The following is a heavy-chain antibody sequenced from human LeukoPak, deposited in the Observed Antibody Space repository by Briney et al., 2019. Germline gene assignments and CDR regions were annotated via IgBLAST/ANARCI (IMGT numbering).Heavy chain of an antibody. CDR3: ARQNGARYDFWSGPGHNWFDP. J-gene: IGHJ5*02. V-gene: IGHV4-4*09. CDR2: IYTSGST. Sequence: PSETLSLTCTVSGGSISSYYWSWIRQPPGKGLEWIGYIYTSGSTNYNPSLKSRVTISVDTSKNQFSLKLSSVTAADTAVYYCARQNGARYDFWSGPGHNWFDPWGQGTLVTVSS. CDR1: GGSISSYY. D-gene: IGHD3-3*01.